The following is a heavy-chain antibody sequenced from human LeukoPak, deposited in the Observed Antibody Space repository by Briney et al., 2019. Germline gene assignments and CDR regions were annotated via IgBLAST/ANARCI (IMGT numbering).Heavy chain of an antibody. CDR1: GYSFTSYW. J-gene: IGHJ4*02. Sequence: GESLQISCKGSGYSFTSYWIGWVRQMPGKGVGWMGIIYPGDSDTRYSPSFQGQVTISADTSISTDYLQWSSLKASDTAMYYCARRPVAVAGTPLDYWGQGTLVTVSS. CDR2: IYPGDSDT. D-gene: IGHD6-19*01. V-gene: IGHV5-51*01. CDR3: ARRPVAVAGTPLDY.